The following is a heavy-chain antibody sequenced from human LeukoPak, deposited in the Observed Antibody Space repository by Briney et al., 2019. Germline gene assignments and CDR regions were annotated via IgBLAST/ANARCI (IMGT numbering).Heavy chain of an antibody. Sequence: PGGSLRLSCAASGFTFSSYAMSWVRQAPGKGLEWVSAISGSGGSTYYADSVKGRFTISRDNSKNTLYLQMNSLRAEDTAVYYCAKDRLSGTGYCSSTSCRYLRPRFHFDYWGQGTLVTVSS. CDR1: GFTFSSYA. V-gene: IGHV3-23*01. CDR3: AKDRLSGTGYCSSTSCRYLRPRFHFDY. D-gene: IGHD2-2*01. CDR2: ISGSGGST. J-gene: IGHJ4*02.